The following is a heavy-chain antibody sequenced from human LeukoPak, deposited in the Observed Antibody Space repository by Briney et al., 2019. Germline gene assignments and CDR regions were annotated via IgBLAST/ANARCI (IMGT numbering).Heavy chain of an antibody. D-gene: IGHD2-15*01. CDR3: ARGLRYCSGGSCYSGNWFDP. J-gene: IGHJ5*02. CDR2: IYYSGST. V-gene: IGHV4-59*12. Sequence: PSETLSLTCTVSGGSISSYYWSWIRQPPGKGLEWIGYIYYSGSTNYNPSLKSRVTISVDTSKNQFSPKLSSVTAADTAVYYCARGLRYCSGGSCYSGNWFDPWGQGTLVTVSS. CDR1: GGSISSYY.